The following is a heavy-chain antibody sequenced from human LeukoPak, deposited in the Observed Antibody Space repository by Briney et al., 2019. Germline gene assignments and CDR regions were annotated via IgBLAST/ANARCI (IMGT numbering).Heavy chain of an antibody. J-gene: IGHJ4*02. V-gene: IGHV3-11*04. D-gene: IGHD5-12*01. Sequence: GGSLRLSCAAPGFTFSDYYMSWIRQAPGKGLEWVSYISSSGSTIDYADSVKGRFTISRDNAKNSLYLQMNSLRAEDTAVYYCARRSGYDWRNFDYWGQGTLVTVSS. CDR3: ARRSGYDWRNFDY. CDR2: ISSSGSTI. CDR1: GFTFSDYY.